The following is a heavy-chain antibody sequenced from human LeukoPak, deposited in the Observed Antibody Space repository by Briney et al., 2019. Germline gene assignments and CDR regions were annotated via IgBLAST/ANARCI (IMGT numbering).Heavy chain of an antibody. V-gene: IGHV4-34*12. Sequence: SGTLSLTCAVYGGSFSGYYWSWIRQPPGKGLEWIGEIVHSGNTKYHPSLKSRVTISVDTSKNQFSLNLTSVTAADTAVYYCARFGSSTWYKGAFDIWGQGTMVTVAS. CDR3: ARFGSSTWYKGAFDI. J-gene: IGHJ3*02. D-gene: IGHD6-13*01. CDR2: IVHSGNT. CDR1: GGSFSGYY.